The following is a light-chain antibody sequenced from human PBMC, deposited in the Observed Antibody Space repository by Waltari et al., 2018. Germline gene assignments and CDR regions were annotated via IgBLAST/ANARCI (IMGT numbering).Light chain of an antibody. CDR2: RVS. Sequence: DIVLTQTPLSLPVTPGEPASVSCRSSQSLLHSNGNTYLYWYLQKPGQPPRLLIYRVSNRFAGVPDRFSGSGAGTDFTLKISRVDAEDVVIYYCMQALENPWTFGQGTKVEIK. CDR1: QSLLHSNGNTY. V-gene: IGKV2D-29*01. CDR3: MQALENPWT. J-gene: IGKJ1*01.